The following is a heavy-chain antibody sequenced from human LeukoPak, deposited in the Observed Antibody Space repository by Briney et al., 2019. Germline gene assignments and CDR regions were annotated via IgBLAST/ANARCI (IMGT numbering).Heavy chain of an antibody. V-gene: IGHV4-59*01. CDR3: ARGVYGAYFDF. J-gene: IGHJ4*02. Sequence: SETLSLTCNLSGVSLSGFYWSWLRQPPGKGLEWIAYKESNGYTEYYPSLMSRVKISLDTSKNQLSLELTSVTAADTAVYYCARGVYGAYFDFWGQGTLVIVSS. CDR1: GVSLSGFY. CDR2: KESNGYT. D-gene: IGHD4-17*01.